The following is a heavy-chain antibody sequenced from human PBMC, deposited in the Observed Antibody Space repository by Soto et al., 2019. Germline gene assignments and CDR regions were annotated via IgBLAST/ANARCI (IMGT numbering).Heavy chain of an antibody. Sequence: QVQLVQSGAEVKKPGASVKVSCKASGYTFTSYDINWVRPATGQGLEWMGWMNPNSGNTGYAQKFQGRGTMTRNTSISTAYMELSSLRSEDTAVYYCASPTVTTLGYGMDVWGQGTTVTVSS. J-gene: IGHJ6*02. CDR1: GYTFTSYD. CDR2: MNPNSGNT. V-gene: IGHV1-8*01. CDR3: ASPTVTTLGYGMDV. D-gene: IGHD4-17*01.